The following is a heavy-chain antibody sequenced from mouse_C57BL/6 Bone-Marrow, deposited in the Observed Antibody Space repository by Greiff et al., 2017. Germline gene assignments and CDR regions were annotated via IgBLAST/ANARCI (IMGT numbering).Heavy chain of an antibody. CDR1: GFNIKDDY. CDR3: TTESNPYYAMDY. J-gene: IGHJ4*01. Sequence: VQLQPSGAELVRPGASVKLSCTASGFNIKDDYMNWVKQRPEQGLEWIGWIDPENGDSEYASKFKGKATITADTSSTTAYLQRSSLTSEDTAVYYCTTESNPYYAMDYWGQGTSGTVSS. V-gene: IGHV14-4*01. CDR2: IDPENGDS. D-gene: IGHD2-5*01.